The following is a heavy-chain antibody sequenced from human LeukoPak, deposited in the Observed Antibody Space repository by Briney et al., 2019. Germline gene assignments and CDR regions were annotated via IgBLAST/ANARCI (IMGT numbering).Heavy chain of an antibody. Sequence: GGSLRLSCAASGFTFDDYGMSWVRQAPGKGLEWISYISASGTLTHYADSMEGRFTISRDNTKNSLYLQMNSLRAEDTAVYYCARDGTPIHSSGWVYMDVWGKGTTVTISS. CDR1: GFTFDDYG. CDR2: ISASGTLT. CDR3: ARDGTPIHSSGWVYMDV. J-gene: IGHJ6*04. V-gene: IGHV3-48*03. D-gene: IGHD6-25*01.